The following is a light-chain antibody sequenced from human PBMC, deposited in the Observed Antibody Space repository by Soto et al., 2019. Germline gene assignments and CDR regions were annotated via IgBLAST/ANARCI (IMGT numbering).Light chain of an antibody. Sequence: DIQMTQSPSSLSASVGDRVTITCRASQGISNSLGWFQQKPGQAPKSLIYAASSLQSGVPSTFSGSGSGTDFTLTISRLQPEDSATYYCHQYNSLPLTFGGGTKVEI. CDR3: HQYNSLPLT. CDR2: AAS. J-gene: IGKJ4*01. CDR1: QGISNS. V-gene: IGKV1-16*01.